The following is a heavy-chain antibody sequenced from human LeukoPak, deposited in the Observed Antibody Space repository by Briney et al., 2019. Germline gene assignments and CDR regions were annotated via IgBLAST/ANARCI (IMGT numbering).Heavy chain of an antibody. CDR2: ISSSGTTT. Sequence: GGSLRLSCAASGFTFSDYYMNWIRQAPGKGLEWVSYISSSGTTTYYAASVKGRFTISRDNAKNSLYLQMNSLRAEDTAVYYCARGYGSGSSHIDYWGQGTLVTVSS. V-gene: IGHV3-11*04. CDR3: ARGYGSGSSHIDY. J-gene: IGHJ4*02. CDR1: GFTFSDYY. D-gene: IGHD3-10*01.